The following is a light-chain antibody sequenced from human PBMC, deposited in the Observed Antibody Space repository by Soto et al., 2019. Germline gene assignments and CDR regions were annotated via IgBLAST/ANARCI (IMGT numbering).Light chain of an antibody. CDR3: QQRSSWPLT. CDR2: DAS. J-gene: IGKJ4*01. V-gene: IGKV3-11*01. CDR1: QSVRAY. Sequence: IVLTQSPDTLSLSPGERATLSCRASQSVRAYLAWYQQKPGQAPRLLIYDASNRATGIPARFSGRGSGTDFTLTISSLEPEVFGVYYCQQRSSWPLTFGGGTKVEIK.